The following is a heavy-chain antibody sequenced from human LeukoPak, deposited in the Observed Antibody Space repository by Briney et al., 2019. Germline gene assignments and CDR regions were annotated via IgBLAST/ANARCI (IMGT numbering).Heavy chain of an antibody. J-gene: IGHJ4*02. CDR1: GFTFSSYG. D-gene: IGHD6-19*01. CDR3: AKARGSGLNYYFDY. Sequence: GGSLRLSCAASGFTFSSYGMHWVRQAPGKGLEWVAVISYDGSNKYYADSVKGRFTISRDNSKNTLYLQMNSLRAEDTAVYYCAKARGSGLNYYFDYWGQGTLVTVSS. V-gene: IGHV3-30*18. CDR2: ISYDGSNK.